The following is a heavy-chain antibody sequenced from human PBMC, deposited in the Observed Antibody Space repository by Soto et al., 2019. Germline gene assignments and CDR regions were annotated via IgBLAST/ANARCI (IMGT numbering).Heavy chain of an antibody. CDR2: IIPIFGTP. D-gene: IGHD3-10*01. Sequence: QVQLVQSGAEVKKPGSSVKVSCKASGGIFSTYAISWLRQAPGQGLEWMGGIIPIFGTPNYAQRFQGRVTINADESTSTAYMELSRLRSEDTAVYYCARDRDDYGSGNYYNRIDFWGQGTLGTVSS. V-gene: IGHV1-69*01. CDR1: GGIFSTYA. J-gene: IGHJ4*02. CDR3: ARDRDDYGSGNYYNRIDF.